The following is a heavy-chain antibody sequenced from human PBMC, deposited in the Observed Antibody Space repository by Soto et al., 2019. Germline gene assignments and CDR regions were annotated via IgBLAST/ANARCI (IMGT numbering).Heavy chain of an antibody. V-gene: IGHV4-59*12. CDR1: GGSISSYY. J-gene: IGHJ4*02. CDR3: ARSIIVGATAPPYFDY. D-gene: IGHD1-26*01. CDR2: IYYSGST. Sequence: SETLSLTCTVSGGSISSYYWSWIRQPPGKGLEWIGYIYYSGSTNYNPSLKSRVTISVDKSKNQFSLKLSSVTAADTAVYYCARSIIVGATAPPYFDYWGQGTLVTVSS.